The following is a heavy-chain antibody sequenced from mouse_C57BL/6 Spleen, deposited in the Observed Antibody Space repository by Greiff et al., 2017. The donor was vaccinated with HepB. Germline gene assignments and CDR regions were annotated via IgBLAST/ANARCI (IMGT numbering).Heavy chain of an antibody. Sequence: QVHVKQSGPELVKPGASVKISCKASGYAFSSSWMNWVKQRPGKGLEWIGRIYPGDGDTNYNGKFKGKATLTADKSSSTAYMQLSSLTSEDSAVYFCARLGDYYGSSYYFDYWGQGTTLTVSS. CDR2: IYPGDGDT. V-gene: IGHV1-82*01. J-gene: IGHJ2*01. CDR1: GYAFSSSW. CDR3: ARLGDYYGSSYYFDY. D-gene: IGHD1-1*01.